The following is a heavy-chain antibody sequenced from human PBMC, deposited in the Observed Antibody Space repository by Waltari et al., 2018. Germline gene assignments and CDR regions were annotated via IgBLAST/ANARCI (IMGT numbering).Heavy chain of an antibody. CDR1: GYTFIDSY. D-gene: IGHD2-2*01. CDR3: ARDRGSTTSDYYMDV. Sequence: EVHLVQSGAEVKKPGATVKLSCTASGYTFIDSYIHWVQQAPGKGFEWLGRLDPEDGETVYAEKFQGRVTMTADTSTDTVYMELSSLRSEDTAIYFCARDRGSTTSDYYMDVWGKGTTVTVSS. CDR2: LDPEDGET. V-gene: IGHV1-69-2*01. J-gene: IGHJ6*03.